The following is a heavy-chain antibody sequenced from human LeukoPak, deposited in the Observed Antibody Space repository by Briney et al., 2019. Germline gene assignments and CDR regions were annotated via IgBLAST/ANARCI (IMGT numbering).Heavy chain of an antibody. V-gene: IGHV3-11*06. J-gene: IGHJ4*02. CDR2: ISSSSSYT. Sequence: GGSLRLSCAASGFTFSDYYMSWVRQAPGKGLEWVSYISSSSSYTNYADSVKGRFTISRDNAKNSLYLQMNSLRAEDTAVYYCARLGWATAPLDYWGQGTLVTVSS. CDR1: GFTFSDYY. D-gene: IGHD5-12*01. CDR3: ARLGWATAPLDY.